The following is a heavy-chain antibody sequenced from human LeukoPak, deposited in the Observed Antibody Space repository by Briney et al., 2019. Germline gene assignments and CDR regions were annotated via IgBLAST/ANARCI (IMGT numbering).Heavy chain of an antibody. CDR2: IDHSGNT. Sequence: PSETLSLTCAVYGGSLSGYYWSWVRQPPGNGLEWIGEIDHSGNTNYTPSLESRVTMSVDTSKNQLSLRLNSVTAADTAVYYCARGRRRDSFTNVFHVWGQGTKVTVSS. CDR1: GGSLSGYY. CDR3: ARGRRRDSFTNVFHV. V-gene: IGHV4-34*01. J-gene: IGHJ3*01. D-gene: IGHD5-24*01.